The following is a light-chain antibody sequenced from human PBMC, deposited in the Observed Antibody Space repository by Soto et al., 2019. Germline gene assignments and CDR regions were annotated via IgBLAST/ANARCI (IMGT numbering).Light chain of an antibody. CDR1: ESIGNY. Sequence: EVVLTQSPATLSLSPGERATLSCRASESIGNYLAWYQQKLGQAPKLLIYDASHRAIGIPGRFSGDGSGTDINLTISSREPEDFAVYYCQWRSDWPPRLTFGGGTKVEIK. CDR2: DAS. V-gene: IGKV3-11*01. CDR3: QWRSDWPPRLT. J-gene: IGKJ4*01.